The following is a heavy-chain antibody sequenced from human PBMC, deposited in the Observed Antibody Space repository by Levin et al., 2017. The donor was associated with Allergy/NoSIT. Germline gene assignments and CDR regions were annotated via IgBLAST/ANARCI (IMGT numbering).Heavy chain of an antibody. CDR3: ARYRSRGYCSSTTCLNSNAFDI. Sequence: GESLKISCKGSGYSFTSYWIGWVRLMPGKGLEWMGIIYPDDSDTKYSPSFQGQVTISADKSTSTAYLQWSSLKASDSAMYYCARYRSRGYCSSTTCLNSNAFDIWGQGTMVTVSS. CDR1: GYSFTSYW. V-gene: IGHV5-51*01. J-gene: IGHJ3*02. D-gene: IGHD2-2*01. CDR2: IYPDDSDT.